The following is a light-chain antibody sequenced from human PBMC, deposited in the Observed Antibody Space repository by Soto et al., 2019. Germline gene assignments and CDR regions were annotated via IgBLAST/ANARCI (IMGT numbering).Light chain of an antibody. J-gene: IGKJ4*01. CDR1: EAINNNF. CDR2: GAS. CDR3: QQYHLSPLT. V-gene: IGKV3-20*01. Sequence: EIVLPQSPGALSVAPGETLSLSCRASEAINNNFVAGYQQRPGQVPRLLMYGASIRVSGSPDRISGRRSGTGFILNIARVEPEDSAVYFCQQYHLSPLTFGGGTQV.